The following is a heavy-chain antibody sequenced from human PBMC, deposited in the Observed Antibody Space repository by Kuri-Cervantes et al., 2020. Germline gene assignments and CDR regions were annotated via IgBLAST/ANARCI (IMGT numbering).Heavy chain of an antibody. Sequence: LSLTCAASGFTFSSYGMHWVRQAPGKGLEWVAVIWYDGSNKYYADSVKGRFTISRDNSENTLYLQMNSLRAEDTAMYYCARDRVVGGTDWGQGTLVTVSS. CDR1: GFTFSSYG. V-gene: IGHV3-33*01. CDR2: IWYDGSNK. CDR3: ARDRVVGGTD. D-gene: IGHD1-26*01. J-gene: IGHJ4*02.